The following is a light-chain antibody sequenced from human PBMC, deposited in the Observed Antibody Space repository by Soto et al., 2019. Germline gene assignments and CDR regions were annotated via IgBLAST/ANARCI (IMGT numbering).Light chain of an antibody. J-gene: IGLJ2*01. Sequence: QLVLTQSSCASASLGSSVKLTCTLSSGHSGYIIAWHQQQPGKAPRFLMKLEGSGNYNKGSGVPDRFSGSSSGADRYLTISNLQSEDEADYYCETWDSSNLVVFGGGTKLTVL. CDR3: ETWDSSNLVV. V-gene: IGLV4-60*03. CDR2: LEGSGNY. CDR1: SGHSGYI.